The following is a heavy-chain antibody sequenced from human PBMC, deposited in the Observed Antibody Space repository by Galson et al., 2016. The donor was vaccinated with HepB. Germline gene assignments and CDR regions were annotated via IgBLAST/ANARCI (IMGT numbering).Heavy chain of an antibody. CDR1: GYTFTDYN. J-gene: IGHJ6*02. Sequence: SVKVSCKASGYTFTDYNIHWVRQAPGHGLEWLGWINPKTNATKFALKFQGRVTLTTDTSINTAYMELRSLGSDDTAVYYCTKDFTDPDSDFWSGWGYYHSMDVWGEGTTVTVSS. D-gene: IGHD3-3*01. V-gene: IGHV1-2*02. CDR3: TKDFTDPDSDFWSGWGYYHSMDV. CDR2: INPKTNAT.